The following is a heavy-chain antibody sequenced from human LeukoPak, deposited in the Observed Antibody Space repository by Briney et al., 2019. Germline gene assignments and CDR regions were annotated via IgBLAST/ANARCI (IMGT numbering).Heavy chain of an antibody. D-gene: IGHD3-22*01. CDR3: ARDSTYPYDSSGYYPHYFDY. Sequence: SETLSLTCTVSGGSISSGGYYWSWIRQHPGKGLEWIGYIYYSGSTYYNPSLKSRVTISVDTYKNQLSLKLSSVTAADTAVYYCARDSTYPYDSSGYYPHYFDYWGQGTLVTVSS. CDR1: GGSISSGGYY. CDR2: IYYSGST. V-gene: IGHV4-31*03. J-gene: IGHJ4*02.